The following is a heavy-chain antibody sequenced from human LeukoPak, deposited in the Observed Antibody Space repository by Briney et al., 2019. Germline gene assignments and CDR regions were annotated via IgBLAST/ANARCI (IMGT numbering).Heavy chain of an antibody. CDR2: INHGGST. Sequence: SETLSLTCAVYGGSFSGYYWSWIRQPPGKGLEWIGEINHGGSTNYNPSLKSRVTISVDTSKNQFSLKLSSVTAADTAVYYCARSGYCSSTSCYRGYFQHWGQGTLVTVSS. CDR1: GGSFSGYY. CDR3: ARSGYCSSTSCYRGYFQH. J-gene: IGHJ1*01. D-gene: IGHD2-2*01. V-gene: IGHV4-34*01.